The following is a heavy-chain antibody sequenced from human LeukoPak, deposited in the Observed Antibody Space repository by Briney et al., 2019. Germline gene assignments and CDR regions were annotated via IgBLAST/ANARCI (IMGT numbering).Heavy chain of an antibody. D-gene: IGHD4-17*01. CDR3: ARKGEYDAFDI. J-gene: IGHJ3*02. CDR2: MNPNSGNT. Sequence: ASVKVSCKASGYTFTSYDINWVRQATGQGREWMGWMNPNSGNTGYAQKFQGRVTITRNTSISTAYMELSSLRSEDTAVYYCARKGEYDAFDIWGQGTMVTVSS. V-gene: IGHV1-8*03. CDR1: GYTFTSYD.